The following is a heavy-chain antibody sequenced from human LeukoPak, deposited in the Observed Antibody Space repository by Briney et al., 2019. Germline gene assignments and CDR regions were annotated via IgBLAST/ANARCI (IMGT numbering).Heavy chain of an antibody. CDR1: GFTFSSYG. CDR3: ANDAREYQLLWGGY. J-gene: IGHJ4*02. D-gene: IGHD2-2*01. CDR2: ISYDGSNK. V-gene: IGHV3-30*18. Sequence: PGGSLRLSCAASGFTFSSYGMHWVRQAPGKGLEWVAVISYDGSNKYYADSVKGRFTISRDNSKNTLYLQMNSLRAEDTAVYYCANDAREYQLLWGGYWGQGTLVTVSS.